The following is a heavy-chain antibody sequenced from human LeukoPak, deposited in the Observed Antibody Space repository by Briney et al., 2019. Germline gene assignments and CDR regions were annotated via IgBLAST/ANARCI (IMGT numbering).Heavy chain of an antibody. CDR3: ARGVAQDAFDI. CDR2: IYSGGNT. V-gene: IGHV3-53*01. D-gene: IGHD2-21*01. J-gene: IGHJ3*02. Sequence: GGSLRLSCAASVFTIRTNYMRWVRQALGKGQEWVSVIYSGGNTYYADSVKGRFTFSKDNSKNTLYLQMTNLRVEDTAVYYCARGVAQDAFDIWGRGTMVTVSS. CDR1: VFTIRTNY.